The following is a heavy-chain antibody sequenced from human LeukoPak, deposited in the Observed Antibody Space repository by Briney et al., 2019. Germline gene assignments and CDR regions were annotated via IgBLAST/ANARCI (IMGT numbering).Heavy chain of an antibody. CDR3: ARDSSSSWYNWFDP. CDR1: GGSISSYY. V-gene: IGHV4-4*07. D-gene: IGHD6-13*01. CDR2: IYTSGST. J-gene: IGHJ5*02. Sequence: SETLSLTCTVSGGSISSYYWSWIRQPAGKGLEWIGRIYTSGSTNYNPSLKSRVTMSVDTSKNQFSLKLSSVTAADTAVYYCARDSSSSWYNWFDPWGQGTLVTVSS.